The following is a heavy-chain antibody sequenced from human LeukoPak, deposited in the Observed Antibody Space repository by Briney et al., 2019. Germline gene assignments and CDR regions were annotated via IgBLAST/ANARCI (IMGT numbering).Heavy chain of an antibody. CDR3: ARVPIAVAGTFDY. CDR1: GFTFSSNW. Sequence: PGGSLRLSCAASGFTFSSNWMHWVRQGPGKGLVWVSRIYSDGSRTNYADSVKGRFTISGDNAKNSLYLQMNSLRAEDTALYYCARVPIAVAGTFDYWGQGTLVTVSS. D-gene: IGHD6-19*01. J-gene: IGHJ4*02. CDR2: IYSDGSRT. V-gene: IGHV3-74*01.